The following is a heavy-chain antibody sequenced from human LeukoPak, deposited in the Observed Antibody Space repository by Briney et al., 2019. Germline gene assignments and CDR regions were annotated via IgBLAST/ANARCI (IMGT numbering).Heavy chain of an antibody. Sequence: ASVKVSCKASGGTLSSYAISWVRQAAGPEREWMGGIIPIFGTANYAQNFQGRVTITAHKSTSTAYIELSSLRSEDTAVYYCARDLNGTYEISRGVINPLWYWGQGTLVTVSP. D-gene: IGHD3-10*01. CDR3: ARDLNGTYEISRGVINPLWY. CDR1: GGTLSSYA. V-gene: IGHV1-69*06. CDR2: IIPIFGTA. J-gene: IGHJ4*02.